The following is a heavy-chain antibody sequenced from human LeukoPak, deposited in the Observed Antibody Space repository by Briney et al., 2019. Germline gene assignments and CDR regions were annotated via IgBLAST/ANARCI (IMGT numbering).Heavy chain of an antibody. V-gene: IGHV1-69*04. Sequence: SVKVSCKASGGTFSSYAISWVRQAPGQGLEWVGRIIPILGIANYAQKFQGRVTITADKSTSTAYMELSSLRSEDTAVYYCASDWTQESSYWGQGTLVTVSS. J-gene: IGHJ4*02. D-gene: IGHD3/OR15-3a*01. CDR3: ASDWTQESSY. CDR1: GGTFSSYA. CDR2: IIPILGIA.